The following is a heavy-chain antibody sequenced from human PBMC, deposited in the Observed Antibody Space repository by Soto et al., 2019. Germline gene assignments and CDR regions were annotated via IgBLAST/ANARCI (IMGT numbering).Heavy chain of an antibody. Sequence: EVQLVDSGGDLVQPGGSLRLSCAASGFTFSTYWMSWVRQAPGKGLEWVANIDRDGSQKYYVDSVKGRFTISRDNAKNSLYLQMNSLRAQDTAVYYCARDMGPSGAYGYWGQGTLVTVSS. CDR1: GFTFSTYW. CDR2: IDRDGSQK. D-gene: IGHD1-26*01. V-gene: IGHV3-7*03. CDR3: ARDMGPSGAYGY. J-gene: IGHJ4*02.